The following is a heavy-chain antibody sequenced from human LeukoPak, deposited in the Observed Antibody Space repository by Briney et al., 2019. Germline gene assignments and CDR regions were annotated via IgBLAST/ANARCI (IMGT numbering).Heavy chain of an antibody. Sequence: PGGSLRLSCAASGFTFSSYAMSWVRQAPGKGLEWVANIKQDGSEKYYVDSVKGRFTISRDNAKNSLYLQMNSLRAEDTAVYYCARVSGTYYYDSSGYYYYYYYMDVWGKGTTVTVSS. CDR2: IKQDGSEK. D-gene: IGHD3-22*01. J-gene: IGHJ6*03. CDR1: GFTFSSYA. CDR3: ARVSGTYYYDSSGYYYYYYYMDV. V-gene: IGHV3-7*01.